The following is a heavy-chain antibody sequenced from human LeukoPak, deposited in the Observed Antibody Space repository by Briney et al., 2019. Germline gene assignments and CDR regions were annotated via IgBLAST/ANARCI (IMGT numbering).Heavy chain of an antibody. CDR3: ASSPPTGTTWYFDL. D-gene: IGHD1-7*01. CDR2: ISSNGGST. CDR1: GFTFSSYA. V-gene: IGHV3-64*01. J-gene: IGHJ2*01. Sequence: GGSLRLSCAASGFTFSSYAMHWVRQAPGQGLEYVSAISSNGGSTYYANSVKGRFTISRDNSKNTLYPQMGSLRIEDMAVYYCASSPPTGTTWYFDLWGRGTLVTVSS.